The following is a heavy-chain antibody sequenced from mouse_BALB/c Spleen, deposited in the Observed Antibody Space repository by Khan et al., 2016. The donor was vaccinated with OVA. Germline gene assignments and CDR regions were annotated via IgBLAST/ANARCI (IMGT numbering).Heavy chain of an antibody. CDR2: ISSGSNTI. J-gene: IGHJ1*01. Sequence: EVQLVESGGGLVQPGGSRKLSCAASGFTFSSFGMHWVRQAPEKGLEWVAYISSGSNTIHYADTVKGRFTISRDNPKNTLFLQMTSLRYEDTAMYYWVREDYGHWYFDVWGAGTTVTVSS. CDR1: GFTFSSFG. CDR3: VREDYGHWYFDV. D-gene: IGHD1-1*02. V-gene: IGHV5-17*02.